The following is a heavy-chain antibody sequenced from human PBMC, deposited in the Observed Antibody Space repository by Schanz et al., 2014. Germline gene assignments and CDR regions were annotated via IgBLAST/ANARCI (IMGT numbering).Heavy chain of an antibody. CDR1: GGTFSSDT. CDR2: IIPILGIA. V-gene: IGHV1-69*02. D-gene: IGHD3-22*01. Sequence: QVHLVQSGAEVKKPGSSVKVSCKASGGTFSSDTFSWVRQAPGQGLEWMGRIIPILGIANYAQKFQGRVTITADRSTSTAYMELSGLRSEDTAVYYCAGAFDSSGYYFDYWGQGTLVTVSS. J-gene: IGHJ4*02. CDR3: AGAFDSSGYYFDY.